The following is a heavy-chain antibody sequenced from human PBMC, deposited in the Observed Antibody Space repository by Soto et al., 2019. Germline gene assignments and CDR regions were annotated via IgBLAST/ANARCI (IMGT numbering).Heavy chain of an antibody. D-gene: IGHD2-2*02. Sequence: GGSLRLSCAASGFTFSSYWMSWVRQAPGKGLEWVANIKQDGSEKYYMDSVKGRFTISRDNAKNSLYLQMNSLRAEDTAVYYCAREDCSSTSCYTHYYYYMDVWGKGTTVTVSS. V-gene: IGHV3-7*01. J-gene: IGHJ6*03. CDR1: GFTFSSYW. CDR3: AREDCSSTSCYTHYYYYMDV. CDR2: IKQDGSEK.